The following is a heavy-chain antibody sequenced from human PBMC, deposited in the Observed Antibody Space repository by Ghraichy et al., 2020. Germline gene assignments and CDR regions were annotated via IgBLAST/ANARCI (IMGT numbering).Heavy chain of an antibody. J-gene: IGHJ3*01. CDR2: ISPDSGGT. Sequence: ASVKVSCKASGYTFTAYWVQWVRHAPGQGLEWMGRISPDSGGTAYPQKFQGRVTMTADTSITTAYMELNTLRFDDTAVYYCVRSDYSHAFDSWGQGTQVTVSS. CDR3: VRSDYSHAFDS. V-gene: IGHV1-2*06. CDR1: GYTFTAYW. D-gene: IGHD2-15*01.